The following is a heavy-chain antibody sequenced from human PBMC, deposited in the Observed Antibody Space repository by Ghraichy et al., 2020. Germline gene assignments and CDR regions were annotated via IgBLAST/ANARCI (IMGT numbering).Heavy chain of an antibody. D-gene: IGHD6-13*01. CDR2: ISSSGDRT. CDR1: GFTFGRYA. V-gene: IGHV3-23*01. Sequence: GGSLRLSCAASGFTFGRYAMTWVRQAPGKGLEWASGISSSGDRTWYADPVKGRFTISRDNSKNTLSVQMNSLRAEDTAVYYCAKDFNIEAAGRSFQYWGQGTLVTVSS. CDR3: AKDFNIEAAGRSFQY. J-gene: IGHJ1*01.